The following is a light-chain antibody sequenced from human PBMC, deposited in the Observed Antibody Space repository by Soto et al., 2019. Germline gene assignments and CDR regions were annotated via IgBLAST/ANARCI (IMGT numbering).Light chain of an antibody. Sequence: ELVLTQSPGTLSLSPGARATLSCTASQSVSSSYLAWYQQRPGQAPRLLIYGASSRATGIPDRFSGSGSGTDFTLTISRLEPEDVAVYDCQQYCSSSYSFGQWTKLEIK. CDR3: QQYCSSSYS. CDR2: GAS. CDR1: QSVSSSY. J-gene: IGKJ2*01. V-gene: IGKV3-20*01.